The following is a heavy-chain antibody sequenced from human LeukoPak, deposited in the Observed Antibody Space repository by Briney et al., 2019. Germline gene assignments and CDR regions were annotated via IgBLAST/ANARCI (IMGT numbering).Heavy chain of an antibody. D-gene: IGHD3-22*01. CDR3: ARQNREYSSDTPLDY. J-gene: IGHJ4*02. CDR2: IYPGDSDT. Sequence: GESLKISCEASGYSFTTYWIAWVRQMPGKGLEWMGIIYPGDSDTRYSPSFQGQVTISADKSISTAYLQWSSLQASDTAMYYCARQNREYSSDTPLDYWGQGTLVTVSS. CDR1: GYSFTTYW. V-gene: IGHV5-51*01.